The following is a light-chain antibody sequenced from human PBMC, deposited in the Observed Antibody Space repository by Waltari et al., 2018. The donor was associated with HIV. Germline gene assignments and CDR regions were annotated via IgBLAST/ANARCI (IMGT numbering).Light chain of an antibody. CDR3: AAWDDSLAWV. CDR1: RSTIGSNT. CDR2: SNN. J-gene: IGLJ3*02. V-gene: IGLV1-44*01. Sequence: QSVLTQPPSASGTPGQRVTISCSGSRSTIGSNTVNWYPQLPGTAPKLLIYSNNQRPSGVPDRFSGSKSGTSASLAISGLQSEDEADYYCAAWDDSLAWVFGGGTKLTVL.